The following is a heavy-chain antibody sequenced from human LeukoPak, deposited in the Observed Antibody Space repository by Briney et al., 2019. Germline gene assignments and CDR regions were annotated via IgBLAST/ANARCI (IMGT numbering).Heavy chain of an antibody. CDR2: INPNSGGT. Sequence: ASVKVSCKASGYTFTGYYMHWVRQAPGQGLEWMGWINPNSGGTNYAQKFQGRVTMTRDTSISTAYMELSRLRSDDTAVYYCARPHPYCSGGSCYQPFDYWGQGTLVTVSS. CDR1: GYTFTGYY. V-gene: IGHV1-2*02. J-gene: IGHJ4*02. D-gene: IGHD2-15*01. CDR3: ARPHPYCSGGSCYQPFDY.